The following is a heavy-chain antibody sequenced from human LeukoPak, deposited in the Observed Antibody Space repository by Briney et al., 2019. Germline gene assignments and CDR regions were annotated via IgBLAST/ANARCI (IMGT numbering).Heavy chain of an antibody. CDR2: IWYDGTKK. CDR3: AKEGITGAMYNWFDP. Sequence: GGSLRLPCAASGFTFRSYGMHWVRQAPGKGLEWVAAIWYDGTKKYNEDSVKGRFTISRDNSQEALYLQMNSLRAEDTAVYYCAKEGITGAMYNWFDPWGPGTLVTVSS. J-gene: IGHJ5*02. CDR1: GFTFRSYG. V-gene: IGHV3-33*06. D-gene: IGHD1-7*01.